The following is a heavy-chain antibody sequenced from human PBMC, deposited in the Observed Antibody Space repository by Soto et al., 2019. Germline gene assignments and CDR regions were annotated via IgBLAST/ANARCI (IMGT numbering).Heavy chain of an antibody. V-gene: IGHV1-18*01. CDR3: AREVYRAKGGFDY. CDR2: ISAYNGNT. CDR1: GYTFTSYG. D-gene: IGHD3-16*02. J-gene: IGHJ4*02. Sequence: ASVKVSCHASGYTFTSYGISWLREAPGQGLEWMGWISAYNGNTHYAQKLQGRVTMTTDTSTSTAYMELRSLRSDDTAVYYCAREVYRAKGGFDYWGQGTLVTVSS.